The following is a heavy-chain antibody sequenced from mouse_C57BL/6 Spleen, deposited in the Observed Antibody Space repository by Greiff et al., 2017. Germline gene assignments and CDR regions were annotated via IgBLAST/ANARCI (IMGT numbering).Heavy chain of an antibody. CDR3: AREGSYYGSSYPAWFAY. Sequence: EVHLVESGGGLVKPGGSLKLSCAASGFTFSDYGMHWVRQAPEKGLEWVAYISSGSSTIYYADTVKGRFTISRDNAKNTLFLQMTSLRSEDTAMYYCAREGSYYGSSYPAWFAYWGQGTLVTVSA. D-gene: IGHD1-1*01. CDR2: ISSGSSTI. J-gene: IGHJ3*01. V-gene: IGHV5-17*01. CDR1: GFTFSDYG.